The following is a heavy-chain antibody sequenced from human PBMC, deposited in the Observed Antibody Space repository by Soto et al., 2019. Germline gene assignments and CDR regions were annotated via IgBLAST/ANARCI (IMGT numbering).Heavy chain of an antibody. CDR1: GYTFTNNG. J-gene: IGHJ6*04. CDR2: ISAYNGNI. Sequence: ASVKVSCKASGYTFTNNGISWVRQAPGQGLKRMGWISAYNGNINYAQKHQGRVTMTTDTSTSKAYMELRSLRSDDTAMYYCASSYCGGNCYSNFPIPYYRSGMAVWGKGTTVT. CDR3: ASSYCGGNCYSNFPIPYYRSGMAV. D-gene: IGHD2-21*02. V-gene: IGHV1-18*01.